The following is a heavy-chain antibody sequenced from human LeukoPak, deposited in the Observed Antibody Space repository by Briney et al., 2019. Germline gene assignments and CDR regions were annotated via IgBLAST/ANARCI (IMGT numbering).Heavy chain of an antibody. V-gene: IGHV3-23*01. CDR3: AKGYSNYYFDY. CDR2: ISGSGDST. Sequence: PGGSPRLSCAASGFTFSSYAMSWVRQAPGKGLEWVSAISGSGDSTYYGDSVKGWFTISRDNSKNTLYLQMNSLRAEDTAVYYCAKGYSNYYFDYWGQGTLVTVSS. CDR1: GFTFSSYA. J-gene: IGHJ4*02. D-gene: IGHD6-13*01.